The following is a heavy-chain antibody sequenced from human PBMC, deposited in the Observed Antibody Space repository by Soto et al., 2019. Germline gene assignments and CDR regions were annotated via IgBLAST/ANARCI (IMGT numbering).Heavy chain of an antibody. CDR3: ARDPYYYDSSGYYRYYYYYGMDV. CDR2: IWYDGSNK. J-gene: IGHJ6*02. D-gene: IGHD3-22*01. Sequence: GGSLRLSCAASGFTFSSYGMHWVRQAPGKGLEWVAVIWYDGSNKYYADSVKGRFTISRDNSKNTLYLQMNSLRAEDTAVYYCARDPYYYDSSGYYRYYYYYGMDVWGQGTTVTVPS. CDR1: GFTFSSYG. V-gene: IGHV3-33*01.